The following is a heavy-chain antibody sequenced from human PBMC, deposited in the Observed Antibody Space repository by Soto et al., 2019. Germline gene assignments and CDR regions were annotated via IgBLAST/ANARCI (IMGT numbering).Heavy chain of an antibody. CDR1: GYTFTSYY. Sequence: QVQLVQSGAEVKKPGASVKVSCKASGYTFTSYYMHWVRQAPGQGLEWMGIINPSGSTSYAQKFQGRVTMTRDTPTSTVYMELSSLRSEDTAVYYCARVYCSGGGCYGIDYWGQGTLVTVSS. CDR3: ARVYCSGGGCYGIDY. V-gene: IGHV1-46*01. CDR2: INPSGST. D-gene: IGHD2-15*01. J-gene: IGHJ4*02.